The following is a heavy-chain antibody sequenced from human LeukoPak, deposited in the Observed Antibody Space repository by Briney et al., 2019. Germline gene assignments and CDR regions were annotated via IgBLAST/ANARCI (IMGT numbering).Heavy chain of an antibody. D-gene: IGHD2-2*02. V-gene: IGHV1-2*02. CDR3: ARGIVVVPAAILKSHDY. J-gene: IGHJ4*02. CDR1: CYTFTSYG. Sequence: ASVKVSCRASCYTFTSYGISWGRQAPGQGVEWMGWIKPNSGGTNYAQKFQGRVTMTRDTSISTAYMELSRLRSDDTAVYYCARGIVVVPAAILKSHDYWGQGTLVTVSS. CDR2: IKPNSGGT.